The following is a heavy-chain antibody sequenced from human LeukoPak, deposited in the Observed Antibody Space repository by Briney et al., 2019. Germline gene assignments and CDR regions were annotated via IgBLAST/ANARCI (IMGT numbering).Heavy chain of an antibody. CDR3: ARVVQAVYFDY. V-gene: IGHV1-8*01. J-gene: IGHJ4*02. CDR1: GYTFTSYD. D-gene: IGHD1-1*01. Sequence: GASVKVSCKASGYTFTSYDINWVRQATGQGLEWMGWMNPNSGNTGYAQKFQGRVTMTTDTSTSTAYMELRSLRSDDTAVYYCARVVQAVYFDYWGQGTLVTVSS. CDR2: MNPNSGNT.